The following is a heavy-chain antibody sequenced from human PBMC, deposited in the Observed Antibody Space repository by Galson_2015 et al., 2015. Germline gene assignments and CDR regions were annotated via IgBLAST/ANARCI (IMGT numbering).Heavy chain of an antibody. CDR3: ARVASGIWNYYMDV. CDR2: INYIGST. CDR1: GGSVGSASYH. D-gene: IGHD6-19*01. J-gene: IGHJ6*03. V-gene: IGHV4-61*01. Sequence: ETLSLTCTVSGGSVGSASYHWTWIRQPPGKALEWIGYINYIGSTNYNPSVNSRVTILVDRSKNQFSLNLRSATAADTAVYYCARVASGIWNYYMDVWGEGTTVTVSS.